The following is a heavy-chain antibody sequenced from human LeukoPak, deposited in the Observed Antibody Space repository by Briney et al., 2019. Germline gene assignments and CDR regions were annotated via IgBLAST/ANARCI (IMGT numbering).Heavy chain of an antibody. V-gene: IGHV1-3*01. CDR3: AREREAGPFDY. D-gene: IGHD6-19*01. Sequence: EASVKVSCKASGYTFTSYAMHWVRQAPGQGLEWMGWINAGNGNTKYSQKFQGRVTITRDTSASTAYMELSSLRSEDTAVYYCAREREAGPFDYWGQGTLVTVSS. J-gene: IGHJ4*02. CDR2: INAGNGNT. CDR1: GYTFTSYA.